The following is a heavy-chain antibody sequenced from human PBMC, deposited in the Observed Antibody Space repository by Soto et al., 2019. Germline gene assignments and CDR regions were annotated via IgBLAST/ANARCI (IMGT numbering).Heavy chain of an antibody. CDR2: ISETGSHT. CDR3: ARSLRATSPLTF. Sequence: VGSLRLSCEASGFTFTDYHMSWIRQAPGKGLEWVALISETGSHTAYAESVQGRFTISRDNARPSVFLQMNSLRSEDTAVYFCARSLRATSPLTFWGQGTPVTVSS. J-gene: IGHJ4*02. V-gene: IGHV3-11*06. CDR1: GFTFTDYH. D-gene: IGHD7-27*01.